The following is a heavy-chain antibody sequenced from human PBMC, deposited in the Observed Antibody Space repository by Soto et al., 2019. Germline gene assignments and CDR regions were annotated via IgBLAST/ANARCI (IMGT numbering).Heavy chain of an antibody. J-gene: IGHJ5*02. D-gene: IGHD2-21*01. CDR1: GGSISSGGYY. Sequence: LSLTCTVSGGSISSGGYYWSWIRQHPGKGLEWIGYIYYSGSTYYNPSLKSRVTISVDTSKNQFSLKLSSVTAADTAVYYCARGVVNAMGASNSFDPWGQGTLVTVSS. V-gene: IGHV4-31*03. CDR3: ARGVVNAMGASNSFDP. CDR2: IYYSGST.